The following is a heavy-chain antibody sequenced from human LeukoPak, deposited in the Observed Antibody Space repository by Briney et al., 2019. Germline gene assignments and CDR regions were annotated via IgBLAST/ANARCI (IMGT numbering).Heavy chain of an antibody. Sequence: PSETLSLTCTVSGGSISNYYWSWIRQPPGKGLEWIGYIYYSGSTYYNPSLKSRVTISVDTSKNQFSLKLSSVTAADTAVYYCARGPFFDYWGQGTLVTVSS. J-gene: IGHJ4*02. CDR2: IYYSGST. V-gene: IGHV4-59*01. CDR1: GGSISNYY. CDR3: ARGPFFDY.